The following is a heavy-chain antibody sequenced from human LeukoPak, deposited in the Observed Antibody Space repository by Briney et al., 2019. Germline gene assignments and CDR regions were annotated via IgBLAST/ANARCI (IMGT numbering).Heavy chain of an antibody. Sequence: SVKVSFKASGFTFTSSAVQWVRQARGQRLEWIGWIVVGSGNTNYAQKFQERVTITRDMSTSTAYMELSSLRSEDTAVYYCAASPDYYDSSGYSYYFDYWGQGTLVTISS. V-gene: IGHV1-58*01. J-gene: IGHJ4*02. D-gene: IGHD3-22*01. CDR3: AASPDYYDSSGYSYYFDY. CDR2: IVVGSGNT. CDR1: GFTFTSSA.